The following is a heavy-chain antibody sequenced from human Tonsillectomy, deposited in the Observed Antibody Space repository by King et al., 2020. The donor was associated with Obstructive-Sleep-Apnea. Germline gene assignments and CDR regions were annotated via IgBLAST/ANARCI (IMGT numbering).Heavy chain of an antibody. J-gene: IGHJ4*02. CDR2: IKSKLNGGTT. CDR3: STEDD. CDR1: GFTFSNAW. V-gene: IGHV3-15*01. Sequence: VQLVESGGGLVNPGGSLRLSCAASGFTFSNAWMSWVRQAPGKGLEWVGRIKSKLNGGTTDYAAPVKGRFTISRDDSKDTLYLQMNSLNTEDTAIYYCSTEDDWGQGTLVTVSS.